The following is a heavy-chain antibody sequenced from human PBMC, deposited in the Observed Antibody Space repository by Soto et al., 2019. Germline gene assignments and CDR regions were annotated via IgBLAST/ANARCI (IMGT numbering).Heavy chain of an antibody. J-gene: IGHJ4*02. CDR1: GGSLNNYY. V-gene: IGHV4-59*12. CDR3: ARAVWRCSNPRGPLAS. D-gene: IGHD2-8*01. CDR2: ISYTGNP. Sequence: PSETLSLTCTGSGGSLNNYYWSWVRQPPGKGLEWIGYISYTGNPIYNPSLNSRVTISLDTSKDQISLTFNSMTAADTAVYYCARAVWRCSNPRGPLASSGQGTLVPVSS.